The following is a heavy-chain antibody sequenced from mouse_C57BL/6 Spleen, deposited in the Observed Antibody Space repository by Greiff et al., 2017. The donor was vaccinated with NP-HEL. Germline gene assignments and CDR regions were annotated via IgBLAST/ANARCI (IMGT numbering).Heavy chain of an antibody. CDR1: GYTFTDYE. D-gene: IGHD1-1*01. V-gene: IGHV1-15*01. CDR2: IDPETGGT. J-gene: IGHJ4*01. CDR3: TRNPITTVVAPYAMDY. Sequence: VQLQQSGAELVRPGASVTLSCKASGYTFTDYEMHWVKQTPVHGLEWIGAIDPETGGTAYNQKFKGKAILTADKSSSTAYMELRSLTSEDSAVYYCTRNPITTVVAPYAMDYWGQGTSVTVSS.